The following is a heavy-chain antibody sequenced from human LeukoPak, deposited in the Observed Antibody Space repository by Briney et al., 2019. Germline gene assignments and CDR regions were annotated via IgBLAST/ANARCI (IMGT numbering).Heavy chain of an antibody. CDR3: VGGYGWLPDY. CDR2: IKQDGREK. V-gene: IGHV3-7*04. J-gene: IGHJ4*02. D-gene: IGHD6-19*01. CDR1: GSTLSELW. Sequence: GGSLRLSCAASGSTLSELWMNWVRQAPGKGLEWVANIKQDGREKNYVDSVKGRFTISRDNAKNSAYLQMNNLRVDDTAVYYCVGGYGWLPDYWGQGNLVTVSS.